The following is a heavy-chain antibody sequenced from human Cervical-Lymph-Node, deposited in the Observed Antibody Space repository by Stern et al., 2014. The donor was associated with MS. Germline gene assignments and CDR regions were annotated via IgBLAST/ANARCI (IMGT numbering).Heavy chain of an antibody. CDR3: AGDRHSXGFDH. Sequence: QDQLVQSGAEVKKPGSSVTVSCKASGGTFSNYAITWFRQAPGRGLEWVGDTNPLFGKTNYAQKFQGRVTMTAHESTATAYMELSGLRSEDTAVYYCAGDRHSXGFDHWGQGTLVTVSS. V-gene: IGHV1-69*12. CDR1: GGTFSNYA. J-gene: IGHJ4*02. CDR2: TNPLFGKT. D-gene: IGHD3-22*01.